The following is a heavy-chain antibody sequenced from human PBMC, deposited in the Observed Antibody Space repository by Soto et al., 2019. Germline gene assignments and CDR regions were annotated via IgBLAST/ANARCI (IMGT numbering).Heavy chain of an antibody. D-gene: IGHD6-13*01. CDR2: ISGSGFTI. J-gene: IGHJ6*02. CDR1: GFTFSDHY. Sequence: QVQLVESGGGLVEPGGSLRLSCATSGFTFSDHYMSWIRQAPGKGLAWVAYISGSGFTIYNADSVKGRFTISRDHAKNSVYLQMDSLRAEDTAVYYCARNTLSAAGSDNYGLDAWGRGTTVAVSS. CDR3: ARNTLSAAGSDNYGLDA. V-gene: IGHV3-11*01.